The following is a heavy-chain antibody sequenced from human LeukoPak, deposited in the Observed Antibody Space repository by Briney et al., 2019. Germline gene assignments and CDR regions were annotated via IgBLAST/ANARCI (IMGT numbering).Heavy chain of an antibody. Sequence: PGGSLRLSCTASGFTFSDYAMSWVRQAPGKGLEWVGFIRSKAYGGTTEYAASVKGRFTISRDDSISIAYLQMNSLKTEDTAVYYCTRVGSSSSFDYWGQGTLVTVSS. J-gene: IGHJ4*02. CDR1: GFTFSDYA. V-gene: IGHV3-49*04. CDR3: TRVGSSSSFDY. CDR2: IRSKAYGGTT. D-gene: IGHD6-6*01.